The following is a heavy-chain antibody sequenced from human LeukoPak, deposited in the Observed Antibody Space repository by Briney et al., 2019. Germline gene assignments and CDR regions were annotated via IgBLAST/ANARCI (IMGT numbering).Heavy chain of an antibody. CDR3: AREKGYYYDSSGYHPIDY. CDR1: GGSISSGSYY. CDR2: IYTSGST. D-gene: IGHD3-22*01. Sequence: SETLSLTCTVSGGSISSGSYYWSWIRQPAGKGLEWIGRIYTSGSTNCNPSLKSRGTISVDTSKNQFSLKLSSVTAADTAVYYCAREKGYYYDSSGYHPIDYWGQGTLVTVSS. V-gene: IGHV4-61*02. J-gene: IGHJ4*02.